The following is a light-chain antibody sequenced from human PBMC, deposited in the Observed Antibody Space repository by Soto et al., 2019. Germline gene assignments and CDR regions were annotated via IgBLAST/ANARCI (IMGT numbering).Light chain of an antibody. CDR2: EVS. Sequence: QSVLTQPASVSGSPGQSITISCNGTSSDVGGYNYVSWYQQHPGKAPKLMIYEVSNRPSGVSNRFSGSQSGNTASLTISGLQAEDEADYYCSSYTSSSTLFGGGTKVTVL. CDR3: SSYTSSSTL. J-gene: IGLJ2*01. V-gene: IGLV2-14*01. CDR1: SSDVGGYNY.